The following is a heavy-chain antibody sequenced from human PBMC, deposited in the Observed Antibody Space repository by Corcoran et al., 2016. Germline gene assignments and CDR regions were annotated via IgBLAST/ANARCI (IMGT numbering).Heavy chain of an antibody. CDR3: AKGHDYDSSGQIGDY. V-gene: IGHV3-30*18. J-gene: IGHJ4*02. Sequence: QVQLVESGGGVVQPGRSLRLSCAASGFTFSSYGMHWVRQAPGKGLEWVAVISYDGSNKYYADSVKGRFTISRDNSKNTLYLQMNSLRAEDTAVYYCAKGHDYDSSGQIGDYWGQGTLVTVSS. D-gene: IGHD3-22*01. CDR1: GFTFSSYG. CDR2: ISYDGSNK.